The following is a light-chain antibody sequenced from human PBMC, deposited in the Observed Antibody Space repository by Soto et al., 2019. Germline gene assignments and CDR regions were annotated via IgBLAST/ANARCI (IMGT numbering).Light chain of an antibody. CDR1: QGIRND. J-gene: IGKJ1*01. Sequence: AIQMTQSPSSLSASVGDRVTITCRASQGIRNDLGWFQQKPGKAPNLLIYAASSLQSGVPSRFSGSGSGTDFSLTISSLQPEDFATDYCLQDHKYPWTFGQGTKVEVK. CDR3: LQDHKYPWT. CDR2: AAS. V-gene: IGKV1-6*01.